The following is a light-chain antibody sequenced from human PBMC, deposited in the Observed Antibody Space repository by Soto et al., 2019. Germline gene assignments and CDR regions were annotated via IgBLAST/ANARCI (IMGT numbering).Light chain of an antibody. V-gene: IGKV1-9*01. CDR2: AAS. CDR3: QQLNSYPLT. J-gene: IGKJ4*01. Sequence: DIQLTQSPSFLSASVGDRVTITCRASQGISSYLAWYQQKPGKAPKLLIYAASTLQSGVPSRFSGSGSGTEFTLTISSLQPEDCAKYYGQQLNSYPLTFGGGTKVEIK. CDR1: QGISSY.